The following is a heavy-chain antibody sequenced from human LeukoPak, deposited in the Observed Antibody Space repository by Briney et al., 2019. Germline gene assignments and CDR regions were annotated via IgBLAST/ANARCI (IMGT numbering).Heavy chain of an antibody. CDR1: GGSISSGGYY. CDR3: ARDRITIFGVVGINYYGMDV. D-gene: IGHD3-3*01. CDR2: IYYSGST. J-gene: IGHJ6*02. Sequence: PSETLSLTCTVSGGSISSGGYYWSWIRQHPGKGPEWIGYIYYSGSTYYNPSLKSRVTISVDTSKNQFSLKLSSVTAADTAVYYCARDRITIFGVVGINYYGMDVWGQGTTVTVSS. V-gene: IGHV4-31*03.